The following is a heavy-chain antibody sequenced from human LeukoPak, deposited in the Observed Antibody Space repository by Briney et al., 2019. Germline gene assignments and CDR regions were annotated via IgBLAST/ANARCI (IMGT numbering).Heavy chain of an antibody. D-gene: IGHD2-15*01. Sequence: SVKVSRKASGGTFSSYAIIWVRQAPGQGLEWMGRIIPLFGTATYVQKSQGRVTITTDESTSTAYMELSSPRSEDTAVYYCARVDSSLTDAFDIWGQGTMVTVSS. J-gene: IGHJ3*02. CDR2: IIPLFGTA. V-gene: IGHV1-69*05. CDR1: GGTFSSYA. CDR3: ARVDSSLTDAFDI.